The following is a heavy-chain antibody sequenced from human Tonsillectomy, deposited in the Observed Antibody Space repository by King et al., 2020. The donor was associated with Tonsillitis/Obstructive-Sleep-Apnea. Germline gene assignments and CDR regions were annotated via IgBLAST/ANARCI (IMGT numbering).Heavy chain of an antibody. CDR3: ARGGIYSSFGFDY. V-gene: IGHV3-20*04. J-gene: IGHJ4*02. Sequence: VQLVESGGGVVRPGGSLRLSCEASGFTFVDYGMSWVRQAPGKGVEWGPGLNWHGGSTGYAESGKGRFTISRDNAKNSLYLQMNSLRAEDTALYYCARGGIYSSFGFDYWGQGTRVTVSS. CDR2: LNWHGGST. D-gene: IGHD1-26*01. CDR1: GFTFVDYG.